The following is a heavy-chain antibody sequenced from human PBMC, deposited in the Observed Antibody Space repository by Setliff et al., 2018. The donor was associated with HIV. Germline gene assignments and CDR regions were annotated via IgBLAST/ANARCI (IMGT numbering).Heavy chain of an antibody. CDR3: ARDEDGYNHFDF. V-gene: IGHV3-66*01. CDR2: INGGTTT. CDR1: GITVSGIY. Sequence: GGSLRLSCVASGITVSGIYMTWVRQAPGKGLEWVSVINGGTTTYYADSVKGRFTISRDNSKNTLYLQMNSLRVEDTAVYYCARDEDGYNHFDFWGQGTLVTVSS. J-gene: IGHJ4*02. D-gene: IGHD5-12*01.